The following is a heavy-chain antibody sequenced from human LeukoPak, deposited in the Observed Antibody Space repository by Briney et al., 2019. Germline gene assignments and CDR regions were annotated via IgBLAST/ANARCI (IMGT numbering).Heavy chain of an antibody. V-gene: IGHV3-66*02. CDR2: IYSDGST. Sequence: GGSLRLSCAASGFIVSGDFMSWVRQAPGKGLEWVSVIYSDGSTYYADSVKGRFTISRDNSKNTLYLQMNSLRAEDTAVYYCARASYHYDSSDSKGAFDIWGQGTMVTVSS. J-gene: IGHJ3*02. D-gene: IGHD3-22*01. CDR3: ARASYHYDSSDSKGAFDI. CDR1: GFIVSGDF.